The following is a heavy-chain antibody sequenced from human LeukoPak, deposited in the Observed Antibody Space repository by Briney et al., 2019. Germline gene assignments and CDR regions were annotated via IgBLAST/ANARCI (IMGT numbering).Heavy chain of an antibody. CDR2: IIPILGIA. V-gene: IGHV1-69*10. CDR3: ASSIGYCSSTSCHPGDY. J-gene: IGHJ4*02. Sequence: SVKVSCKASGGTFSSYAISWVRQAPGQGLEWMGRIIPILGIANYAQKFQGRVTITADKSTSTAYMELSSLSSEDTAVYYCASSIGYCSSTSCHPGDYWGQGTLVTVSS. D-gene: IGHD2-2*01. CDR1: GGTFSSYA.